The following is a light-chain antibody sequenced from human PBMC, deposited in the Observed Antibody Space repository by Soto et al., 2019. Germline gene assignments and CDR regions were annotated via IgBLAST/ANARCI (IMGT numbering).Light chain of an antibody. J-gene: IGKJ5*01. CDR3: QQYHRSSIT. V-gene: IGKV1-5*01. CDR1: QSIDSW. CDR2: DAS. Sequence: DIQMTQSPSTLSASVGYRVTITCRASQSIDSWLAWYQQKPVKAPNLLMYDASTLERGVPSRFSGTGSGTEFTLTISSLQPDDFATYYCQQYHRSSITFGQGTRREIK.